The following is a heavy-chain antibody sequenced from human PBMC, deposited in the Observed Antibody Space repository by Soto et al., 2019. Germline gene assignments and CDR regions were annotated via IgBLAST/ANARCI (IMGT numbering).Heavy chain of an antibody. Sequence: SETLSLTCTVSGGSISSYDWSCIRQPPGKGLEWIGYIYDSGSTKYNPSLKSRVTISVDTSKNQFSLKLSSVTAADTAVYYCAREYTSAWHRWFDPWGQGTLVTVS. CDR2: IYDSGST. CDR3: AREYTSAWHRWFDP. CDR1: GGSISSYD. J-gene: IGHJ5*02. V-gene: IGHV4-59*01. D-gene: IGHD6-25*01.